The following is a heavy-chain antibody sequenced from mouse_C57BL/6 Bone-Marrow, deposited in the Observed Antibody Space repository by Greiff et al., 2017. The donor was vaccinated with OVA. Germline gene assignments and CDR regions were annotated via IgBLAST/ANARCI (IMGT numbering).Heavy chain of an antibody. J-gene: IGHJ3*01. Sequence: QVQLQQSGAELAKPGASVKLSCKASGYTFTSYWMHWVKQRPGQGLEWIGYIKPRSGSTKYNQKLKVKATLTAYKSSSTAYMQLSSLTYEDSAVYYCALGLLLAYWGQGTLVTVSA. CDR1: GYTFTSYW. CDR3: ALGLLLAY. D-gene: IGHD2-10*01. V-gene: IGHV1-7*01. CDR2: IKPRSGST.